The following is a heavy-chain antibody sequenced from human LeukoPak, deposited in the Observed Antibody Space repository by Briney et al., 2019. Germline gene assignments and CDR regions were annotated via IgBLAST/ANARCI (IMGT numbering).Heavy chain of an antibody. J-gene: IGHJ5*02. D-gene: IGHD3-10*01. CDR2: IYYSGST. CDR3: ARGGHFGELLFSWFDP. Sequence: SETLSLTCTVSGGSISSYYWSWIRQPPGKGLEWIGYIYYSGSTNYNPSLKSRVTISVDTSKNQFSLKMSSLTAADTAVYYCARGGHFGELLFSWFDPWGQGTLVTVSS. V-gene: IGHV4-59*01. CDR1: GGSISSYY.